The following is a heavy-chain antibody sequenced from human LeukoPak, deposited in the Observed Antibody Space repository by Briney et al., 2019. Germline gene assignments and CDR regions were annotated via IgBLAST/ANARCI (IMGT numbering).Heavy chain of an antibody. D-gene: IGHD6-13*01. J-gene: IGHJ6*03. V-gene: IGHV1-69*05. CDR1: GGTFSSYA. CDR3: ATSKYSSSWHTYYYYYMDV. CDR2: IIPIFGTA. Sequence: SVKVSCKASGGTFSSYAISWVRQAPGQGLEWMGRIIPIFGTANYAQKFQGRVTITTDESTSTAYMELSSLRSEDTAVYYCATSKYSSSWHTYYYYYMDVWGKGTTVTVSS.